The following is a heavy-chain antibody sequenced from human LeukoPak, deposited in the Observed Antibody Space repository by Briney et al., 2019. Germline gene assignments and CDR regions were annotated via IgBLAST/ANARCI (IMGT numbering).Heavy chain of an antibody. CDR3: ARVGYCSSTSCYSLDAFDI. CDR2: INPNSGGT. CDR1: GYTFTCYY. V-gene: IGHV1-2*02. Sequence: ASVKVSCKASGYTFTCYYMHWVRQAPGQGLEWMGWINPNSGGTNYAQKFQGRVTMTRDTSISTAYMELSRLRSDDRAVYYCARVGYCSSTSCYSLDAFDIWGQGTMVTVSS. J-gene: IGHJ3*02. D-gene: IGHD2-2*01.